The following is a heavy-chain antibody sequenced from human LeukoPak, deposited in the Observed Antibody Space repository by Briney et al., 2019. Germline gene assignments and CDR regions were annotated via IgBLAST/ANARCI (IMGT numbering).Heavy chain of an antibody. V-gene: IGHV1-46*01. J-gene: IGHJ4*02. Sequence: ASVKVSCKASGYTFTSYGISWVRQAPGQGLEWMGIINPSGGSTSYAQKFQGRVTMTRDTSTSTVYMELSSLRSEDTAVYYCARDRGQLVTSAPTYYFDYWGQGTLVTVSS. D-gene: IGHD6-6*01. CDR3: ARDRGQLVTSAPTYYFDY. CDR2: INPSGGST. CDR1: GYTFTSYG.